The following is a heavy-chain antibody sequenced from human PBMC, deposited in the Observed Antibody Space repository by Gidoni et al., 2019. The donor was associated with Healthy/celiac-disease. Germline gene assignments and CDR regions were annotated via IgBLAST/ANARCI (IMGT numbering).Heavy chain of an antibody. CDR1: GYTFTSYG. Sequence: QVQLVQSGAEVKKPGASVKVSCKASGYTFTSYGISWVRQAPGQGLEWMGWISAYNGNTNYAQKLQGRVTMTTDTSTSTAYMELRSLRSDDTAVYYCARTMSRWELLGLSRMDVYVGSNDYWGQGTLVTVSS. D-gene: IGHD1-26*01. CDR3: ARTMSRWELLGLSRMDVYVGSNDY. CDR2: ISAYNGNT. V-gene: IGHV1-18*01. J-gene: IGHJ4*02.